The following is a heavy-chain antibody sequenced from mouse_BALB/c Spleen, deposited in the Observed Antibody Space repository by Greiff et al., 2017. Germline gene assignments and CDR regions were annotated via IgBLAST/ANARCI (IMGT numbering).Heavy chain of an antibody. D-gene: IGHD1-1*01. CDR1: GFNIKDTY. CDR2: IDPANGNT. CDR3: ARHYYGSSPFAY. V-gene: IGHV14-3*02. Sequence: VQLQQSGAELVKPGASVKLSCTASGFNIKDTYMHWVKQRPEQGLEWIGRIDPANGNTKYDPKFQGKATITADTSSNTAYLQLSSLTSEDTAVYYCARHYYGSSPFAYWGQGTLVTVSA. J-gene: IGHJ3*01.